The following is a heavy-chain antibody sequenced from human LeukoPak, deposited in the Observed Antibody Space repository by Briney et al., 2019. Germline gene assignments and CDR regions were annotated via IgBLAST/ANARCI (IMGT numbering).Heavy chain of an antibody. Sequence: PGGSLRLSCAASGFTFSSYSMNWVRQAPGAGLEWVSTISSTSSSIYYADSVKGRFTISRDNAKNSVYLQMNSLRAEDTAVYYCARDLDSSSWAFGGQGTLVTVSS. V-gene: IGHV3-21*01. D-gene: IGHD6-13*01. CDR2: ISSTSSSI. J-gene: IGHJ4*02. CDR1: GFTFSSYS. CDR3: ARDLDSSSWAF.